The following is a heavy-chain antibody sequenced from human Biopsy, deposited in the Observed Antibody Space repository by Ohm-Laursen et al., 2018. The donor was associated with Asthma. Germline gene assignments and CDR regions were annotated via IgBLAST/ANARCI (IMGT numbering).Heavy chain of an antibody. CDR3: ARAGQCSSTSCYNPGWFDP. D-gene: IGHD2-2*01. CDR2: INHSGST. Sequence: TLSLTCPVYGGSFSGYYWSWIRQPPGMGLEWIGEINHSGSTNYNPSLKSRVTISVDTSKNQFSLKLSSVTAADTAVYYCARAGQCSSTSCYNPGWFDPWGQGTLVTVSS. J-gene: IGHJ5*02. CDR1: GGSFSGYY. V-gene: IGHV4-34*01.